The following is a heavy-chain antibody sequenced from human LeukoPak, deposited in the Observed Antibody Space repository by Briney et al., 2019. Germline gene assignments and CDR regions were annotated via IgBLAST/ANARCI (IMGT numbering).Heavy chain of an antibody. CDR2: INHSGST. J-gene: IGHJ4*02. D-gene: IGHD3-22*01. CDR3: ARGYDSSGYYYVRRFYFDY. V-gene: IGHV4-34*01. CDR1: GGSFSGYY. Sequence: SETPSLTCAVYGGSFSGYYWSWIRQPPGKGLEWIGEINHSGSTNYNPSLKSRVTISVDTSKNQFSLKLSSVTAADTAVYYCARGYDSSGYYYVRRFYFDYWGQGTLVTVSS.